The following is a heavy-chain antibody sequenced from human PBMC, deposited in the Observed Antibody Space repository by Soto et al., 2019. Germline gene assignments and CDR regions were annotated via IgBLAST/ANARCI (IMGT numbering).Heavy chain of an antibody. CDR1: GFPFGDNA. Sequence: GGSLRRSCAASGFPFGDNAMSWVRQAPGKGLEWVSGISDSGATTDYADSVRGRFTISRDNSKNTLYLQMKSLRAEDSASYYCAKGPRRVVVVAATNNYFDYWGQGTLVTVSS. V-gene: IGHV3-23*01. J-gene: IGHJ4*02. CDR2: ISDSGATT. CDR3: AKGPRRVVVVAATNNYFDY. D-gene: IGHD2-15*01.